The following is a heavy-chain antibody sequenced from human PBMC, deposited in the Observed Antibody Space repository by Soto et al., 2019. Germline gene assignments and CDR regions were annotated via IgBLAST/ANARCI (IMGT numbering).Heavy chain of an antibody. CDR3: AADFDGSSSRDY. V-gene: IGHV1-58*01. Sequence: ASVKVTCKASGFTFTSTAVHWVRQARGQRLEWIGWIVVGSGNTNYAQKFQERVTITRDMSTSTAYMELSSLRSEDTAVYYCAADFDGSSSRDYWGQGTLVTVSS. J-gene: IGHJ4*02. CDR1: GFTFTSTA. CDR2: IVVGSGNT. D-gene: IGHD6-6*01.